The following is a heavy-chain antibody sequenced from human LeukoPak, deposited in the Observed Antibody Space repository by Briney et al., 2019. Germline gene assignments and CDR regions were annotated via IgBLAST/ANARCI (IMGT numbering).Heavy chain of an antibody. V-gene: IGHV1-8*02. CDR2: MNTNSGNT. CDR3: AVGSAVRGRYYCCYYMDV. D-gene: IGHD3-10*01. Sequence: ASVKVSCKASGYTFTSYDINWVRQATGQGLEWMGWMNTNSGNTGYAQKLKGRVTITRNTSISTAYMELSSLRSEDTAVYSCAVGSAVRGRYYCCYYMDVWGKGTPVTVSS. CDR1: GYTFTSYD. J-gene: IGHJ6*03.